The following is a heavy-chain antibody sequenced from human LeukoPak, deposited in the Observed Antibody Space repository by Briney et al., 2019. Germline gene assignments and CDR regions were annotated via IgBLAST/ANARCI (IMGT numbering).Heavy chain of an antibody. CDR2: FDPEGGET. V-gene: IGHV1-24*01. CDR1: GYTLTELS. D-gene: IGHD6-13*01. CDR3: ATVGSGRSSSSWYFDY. J-gene: IGHJ4*02. Sequence: ASVKVSCKVSGYTLTELSMHWVRQAPGKGLAWMGGFDPEGGETIYAQKFQGRVTMTEDTCTDTASMELSSLRSEDTAVYYCATVGSGRSSSSWYFDYWGQGTLVTVSS.